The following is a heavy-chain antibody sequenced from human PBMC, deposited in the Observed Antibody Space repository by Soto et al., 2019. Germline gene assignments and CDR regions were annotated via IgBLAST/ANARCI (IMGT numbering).Heavy chain of an antibody. D-gene: IGHD6-13*01. J-gene: IGHJ4*02. CDR2: IYNSGST. CDR3: AREGGYSSSWSLPQDDY. CDR1: GSSISSSNW. V-gene: IGHV4-28*03. Sequence: PSETLSLTCTVSGSSISSSNWWGWIRQTPGQGLEWIGYIYNSGSTYYNPSLKNRVTISVDTSKNQFSLKLSSVTAADTAVYYCAREGGYSSSWSLPQDDYWGQGTLVTVSS.